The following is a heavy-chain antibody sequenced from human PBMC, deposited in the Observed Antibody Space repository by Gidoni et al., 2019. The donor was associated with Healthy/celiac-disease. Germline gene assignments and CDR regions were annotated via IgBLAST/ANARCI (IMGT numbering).Heavy chain of an antibody. J-gene: IGHJ4*02. CDR2: IYWDDDK. CDR3: AHRVYGDYLDY. V-gene: IGHV2-5*02. CDR1: GFPLSTSEVG. Sequence: QITLKESGPTLVKPTQTLTLTCTFSGFPLSTSEVGVGWIRQPPGKALEWLALIYWDDDKRYSPSLKSRLTITKDTSKNQVVLTMTNMDPVDTATYYCAHRVYGDYLDYWGQGTLVTVSS. D-gene: IGHD4-17*01.